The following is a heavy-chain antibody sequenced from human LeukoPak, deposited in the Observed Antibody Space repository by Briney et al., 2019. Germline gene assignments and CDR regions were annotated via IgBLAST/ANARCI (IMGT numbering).Heavy chain of an antibody. D-gene: IGHD3-10*01. V-gene: IGHV3-11*05. J-gene: IGHJ6*02. CDR2: ISSSSSYT. Sequence: PGGSLRLSCAASGFTFSDYYMSWIRQAPGKGLEWVSYISSSSSYTNYADSVKGRFTISRDNAKNSLYLQMNSLRAEDTAVYYCARDRGYYYGSGLGQKDYGMDVWGQGTTVTVSS. CDR3: ARDRGYYYGSGLGQKDYGMDV. CDR1: GFTFSDYY.